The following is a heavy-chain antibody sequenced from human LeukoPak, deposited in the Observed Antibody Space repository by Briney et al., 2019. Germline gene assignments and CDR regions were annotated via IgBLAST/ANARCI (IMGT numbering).Heavy chain of an antibody. CDR2: INPNSGGT. Sequence: GASVKVSCKASGYTFTGCYIHWVRQAPGQGLEWMGWINPNSGGTNYAQKFQGRVTMTRDTSISTAYMELSRLRSDDTAVYYCARDNRRYCSSTSCFPAPTYWGQGTLVTVSS. J-gene: IGHJ4*02. D-gene: IGHD2-2*01. CDR3: ARDNRRYCSSTSCFPAPTY. V-gene: IGHV1-2*02. CDR1: GYTFTGCY.